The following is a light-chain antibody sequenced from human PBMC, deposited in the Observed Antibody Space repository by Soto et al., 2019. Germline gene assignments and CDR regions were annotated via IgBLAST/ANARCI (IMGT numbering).Light chain of an antibody. CDR1: QSVSSN. Sequence: EIVMTQSPATLSVSAGDRATLSCRASQSVSSNLAWYQQKPGQAPRLLIYASSNRATGIPDRFSGSASGTDFTLTIRRLEPEDFAVYYCQQYGSSRTCGQGTKVDIK. J-gene: IGKJ1*01. CDR2: ASS. V-gene: IGKV3-20*01. CDR3: QQYGSSRT.